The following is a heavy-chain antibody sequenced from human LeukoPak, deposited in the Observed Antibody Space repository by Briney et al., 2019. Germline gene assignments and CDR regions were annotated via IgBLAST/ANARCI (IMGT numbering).Heavy chain of an antibody. CDR2: ISASGSAI. Sequence: AESLRLSCIASGFTFSDYYVSWIRQAPGQGLEWLSYISASGSAIYYADSVKGRFTISRDNAKNSLYLQMNSLRAEDTAVYYCARGDDSNDYYFYYYMDVWGNGTTVTVSS. D-gene: IGHD4-11*01. CDR1: GFTFSDYY. CDR3: ARGDDSNDYYFYYYMDV. J-gene: IGHJ6*03. V-gene: IGHV3-11*04.